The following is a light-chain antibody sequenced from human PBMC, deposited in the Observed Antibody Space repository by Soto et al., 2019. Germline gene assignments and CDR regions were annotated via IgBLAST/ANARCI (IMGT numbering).Light chain of an antibody. J-gene: IGKJ1*01. CDR1: HDIRSY. Sequence: DIQLTQSPSFLSGSVGDRITITCRASHDIRSYLAWYQQKPAKAPKLLIYGASTLQSGVPSRFSGSGSGTEFTLTISSLQPDDFATYYCQHYNSYSEAFGQGTKVELK. V-gene: IGKV1-9*01. CDR2: GAS. CDR3: QHYNSYSEA.